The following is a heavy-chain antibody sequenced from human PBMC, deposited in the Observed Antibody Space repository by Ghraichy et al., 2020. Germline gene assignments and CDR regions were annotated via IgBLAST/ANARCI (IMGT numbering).Heavy chain of an antibody. V-gene: IGHV4-34*01. CDR3: AGRSGYAPYGMDV. Sequence: SETLSLTCAVYGGSFSGYYWSWIRQPPGKGLEWIGEINHSGSTNYNPSLKSRVTISVDTSKNQFSLKLSSVTAADTAVYYCAGRSGYAPYGMDVWGQGTTVTVSS. CDR2: INHSGST. CDR1: GGSFSGYY. D-gene: IGHD5-12*01. J-gene: IGHJ6*02.